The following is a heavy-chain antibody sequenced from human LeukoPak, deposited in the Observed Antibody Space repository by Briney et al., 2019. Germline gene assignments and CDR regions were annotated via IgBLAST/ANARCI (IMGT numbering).Heavy chain of an antibody. CDR1: GYTLTELS. CDR2: FDPEDGET. J-gene: IGHJ3*02. D-gene: IGHD1-26*01. Sequence: ASVKVSCKVSGYTLTELSMHWVRQAPGKGLEWMGGFDPEDGETIYGQKFQGRVTMTEETSTDKAYMELSSPRSEDTAVYYCARGPVGATNAFHIWGQGTLVTVSS. CDR3: ARGPVGATNAFHI. V-gene: IGHV1-24*01.